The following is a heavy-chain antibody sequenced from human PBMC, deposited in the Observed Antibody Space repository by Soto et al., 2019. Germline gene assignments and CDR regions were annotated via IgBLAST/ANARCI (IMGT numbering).Heavy chain of an antibody. D-gene: IGHD5-18*01. V-gene: IGHV1-69*09. CDR3: AREAGYSYGYVFDY. J-gene: IGHJ4*02. Sequence: QAQLVQSGAEVKKPGSSVKVSCTASGGTFGTHPTSGCGKVPGQGLEWMGGIIPVLGVGDNAQKFQGRVTITADTSTNTAYMELSSLRSEDTAHYYCAREAGYSYGYVFDYWGQGTLVIVSS. CDR1: GGTFGTHP. CDR2: IIPVLGVG.